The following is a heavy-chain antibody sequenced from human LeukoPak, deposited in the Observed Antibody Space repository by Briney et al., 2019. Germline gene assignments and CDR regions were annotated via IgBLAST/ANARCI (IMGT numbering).Heavy chain of an antibody. D-gene: IGHD3-10*01. V-gene: IGHV3-64D*06. CDR2: ISSKGGST. CDR3: VKGQVRGVIISAFDI. Sequence: PGGSLRLSCSASGFTFSSYDMQGVRQARGKGREYVSAISSKGGSTYYADSVKGRFTISRDNSKNTLYLQMSSLRAEDTAVYYCVKGQVRGVIISAFDIWGQGTMVTVSS. J-gene: IGHJ3*02. CDR1: GFTFSSYD.